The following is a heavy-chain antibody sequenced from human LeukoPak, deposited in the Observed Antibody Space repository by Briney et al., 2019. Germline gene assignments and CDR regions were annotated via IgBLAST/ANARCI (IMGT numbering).Heavy chain of an antibody. CDR3: AKGLFDWLSDTDY. CDR2: IRGSGGST. D-gene: IGHD3-9*01. V-gene: IGHV3-23*01. Sequence: GGSLRLSCAASGFTFSSYAMSWVRQAPGKGLEWFSAIRGSGGSTYYADSVKGRFTISRDNSKNTLYLQMNSLRAEDTAVYYCAKGLFDWLSDTDYWGQGTLVTVSS. CDR1: GFTFSSYA. J-gene: IGHJ4*02.